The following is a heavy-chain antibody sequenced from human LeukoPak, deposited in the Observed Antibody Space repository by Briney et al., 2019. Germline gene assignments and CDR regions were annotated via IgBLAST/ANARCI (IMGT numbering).Heavy chain of an antibody. D-gene: IGHD3-10*01. Sequence: PSETLSLTCTVSGGSISSGDYYWSWIRQPPGKGLEWIGYIYYSGSTYYNPSLKSRVTISVDTSKNQFSLKLSSVTAADTAVYYCARDPMVRGEVSGEYFDYWGQGTLVTVSS. J-gene: IGHJ4*02. CDR1: GGSISSGDYY. CDR2: IYYSGST. V-gene: IGHV4-30-4*08. CDR3: ARDPMVRGEVSGEYFDY.